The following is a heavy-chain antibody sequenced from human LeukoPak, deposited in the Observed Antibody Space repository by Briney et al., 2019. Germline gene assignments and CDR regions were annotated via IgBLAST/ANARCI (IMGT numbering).Heavy chain of an antibody. V-gene: IGHV1-2*06. D-gene: IGHD6-25*01. CDR3: ALIPNYSSGDY. J-gene: IGHJ4*02. Sequence: ASVKVSCKPSGYTFTRYHMYWVRQAPGQGLEWMGRINPNSGGTNYAQKFQGRVTITRDTSTSTVYMELSRLRSEDTAVYYCALIPNYSSGDYWGQGTLVTVSS. CDR2: INPNSGGT. CDR1: GYTFTRYH.